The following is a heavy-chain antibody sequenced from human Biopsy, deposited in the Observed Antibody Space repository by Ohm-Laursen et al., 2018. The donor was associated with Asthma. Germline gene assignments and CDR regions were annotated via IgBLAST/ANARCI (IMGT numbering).Heavy chain of an antibody. CDR3: ARARESSSWASAFDI. J-gene: IGHJ3*02. D-gene: IGHD6-6*01. CDR2: MSFDGRQT. Sequence: LSLTCAASGFSFNSYGMHWVRQAPGKGLEWVAVMSFDGRQTYYADSVKGRFTISRDNSKNTLYLQMNSLRAEDTAVYYCARARESSSWASAFDIWGQGTKVTVSS. V-gene: IGHV3-30*03. CDR1: GFSFNSYG.